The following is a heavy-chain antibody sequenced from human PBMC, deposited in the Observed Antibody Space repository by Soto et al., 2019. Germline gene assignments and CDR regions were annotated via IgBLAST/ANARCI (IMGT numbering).Heavy chain of an antibody. CDR3: ARGRYGDY. V-gene: IGHV1-18*01. J-gene: IGHJ4*02. D-gene: IGHD1-1*01. Sequence: QVHLVQSGAEVKKPGASVKVSCKASGYAFTTYGITGVRQAPGQGLEWMGWISAHNGNTNYAQKLQGRVTVTRDTSTSTAYMELRSLRSDDTAVYYCARGRYGDYWGQGALSPSPQ. CDR2: ISAHNGNT. CDR1: GYAFTTYG.